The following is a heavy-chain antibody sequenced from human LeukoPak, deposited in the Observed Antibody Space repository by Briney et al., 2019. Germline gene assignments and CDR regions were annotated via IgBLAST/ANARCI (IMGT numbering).Heavy chain of an antibody. J-gene: IGHJ4*02. V-gene: IGHV4-59*08. CDR3: ARLRLRYGDYIMDY. CDR2: IYYSGST. Sequence: SETLSLTCTVSVGSISSYYWSWIRQPPGKGLEWIGYIYYSGSTNYNPSLKSRVTISVDTSKNQFSLKLSSVTAADTAVYYCARLRLRYGDYIMDYWGQGTLVTVSS. CDR1: VGSISSYY. D-gene: IGHD4-17*01.